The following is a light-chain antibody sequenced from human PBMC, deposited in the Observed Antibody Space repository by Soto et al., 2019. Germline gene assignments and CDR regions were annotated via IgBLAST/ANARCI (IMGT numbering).Light chain of an antibody. CDR1: QSVSSSY. CDR2: GAS. CDR3: QHYGSSPSYT. Sequence: EIVLTQSPGTLSLSPGERATLSCRASQSVSSSYLAWYQQKPGQAPRLLIYGASSRATGIPDRFSGSGSGTDFTLTISRLEPEDFAVYHCQHYGSSPSYTFGQGTKLEIK. V-gene: IGKV3-20*01. J-gene: IGKJ2*01.